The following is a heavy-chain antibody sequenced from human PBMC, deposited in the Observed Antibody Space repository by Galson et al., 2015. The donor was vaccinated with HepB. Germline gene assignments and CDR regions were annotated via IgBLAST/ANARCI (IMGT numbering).Heavy chain of an antibody. Sequence: QVQLQESGPGLVKPSETLSLTCTVSGGSISSYSWSWIRQPPGKGLEWIGYIYYSGSTNYNPSLKSRVTISVDTSKNQFSLKLSSVTAADTAVYYCARQGVGSYYYDSSGYYYYYGMDVWGQGTTVTVSS. J-gene: IGHJ6*02. V-gene: IGHV4-59*08. CDR1: GGSISSYS. D-gene: IGHD3-22*01. CDR2: IYYSGST. CDR3: ARQGVGSYYYDSSGYYYYYGMDV.